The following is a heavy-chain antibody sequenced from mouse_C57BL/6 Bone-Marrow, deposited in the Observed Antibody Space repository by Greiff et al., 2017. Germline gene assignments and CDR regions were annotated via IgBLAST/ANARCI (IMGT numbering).Heavy chain of an antibody. J-gene: IGHJ2*01. Sequence: QVQLKQPGAELVKPGASVKLSCKASGYTFTSYWMHWVKQRPGQGLEWIGMIHPNSGSTNYNEKFKSKATLTVDKSSSTAYMQLSSLTSEDSAGYYGARGMRDSLDYWGQGTTLTVSS. CDR1: GYTFTSYW. CDR3: ARGMRDSLDY. D-gene: IGHD2-12*01. V-gene: IGHV1-64*01. CDR2: IHPNSGST.